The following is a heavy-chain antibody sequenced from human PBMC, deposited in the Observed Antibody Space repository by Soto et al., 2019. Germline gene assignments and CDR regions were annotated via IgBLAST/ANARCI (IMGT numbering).Heavy chain of an antibody. J-gene: IGHJ4*02. D-gene: IGHD6-13*01. Sequence: QVQLVQSGAEVKKPGSSVKVSCKASGGTFSSYTISWVRQAPGQGLEWMGRIIPILGIANYAQKFQGRVTITADKATSTAYMELSSLRSEDTAVYYCASPSSSWDGGWGQGTLVTVSS. CDR2: IIPILGIA. CDR3: ASPSSSWDGG. V-gene: IGHV1-69*02. CDR1: GGTFSSYT.